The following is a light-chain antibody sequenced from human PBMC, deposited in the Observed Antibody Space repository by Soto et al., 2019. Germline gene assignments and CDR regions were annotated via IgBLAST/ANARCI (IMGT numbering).Light chain of an antibody. CDR3: QQYGSSGT. Sequence: EILMTQSPATLSVSPGESATLSCRASQTVRNNYLAWYQQTPGQAPRLLIYDASSRATGIPDRFSGSASGTEFTLTISSLQSEDFTVYYCQQYGSSGTFGQGTRWIS. CDR1: QTVRNNY. J-gene: IGKJ1*01. CDR2: DAS. V-gene: IGKV3-20*01.